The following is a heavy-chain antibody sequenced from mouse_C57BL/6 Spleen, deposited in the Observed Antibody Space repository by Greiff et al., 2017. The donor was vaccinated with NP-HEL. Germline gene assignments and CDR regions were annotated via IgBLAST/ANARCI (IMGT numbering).Heavy chain of an antibody. CDR2: ISYDGSN. CDR3: ARVRSNYVYFDY. D-gene: IGHD2-5*01. J-gene: IGHJ2*01. CDR1: GYSITSGYY. V-gene: IGHV3-6*01. Sequence: EVKLMESGPGLVKPSQSLSLTCSVTGYSITSGYYWNWIRQFPGNKLEWMGYISYDGSNNYNPSLKNRISITRDTSKNQFFLKLNSVTTEDTATYYCARVRSNYVYFDYWGQGTTLTVSS.